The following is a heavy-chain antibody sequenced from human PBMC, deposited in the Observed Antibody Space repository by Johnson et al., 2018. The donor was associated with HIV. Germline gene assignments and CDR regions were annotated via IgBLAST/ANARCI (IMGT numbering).Heavy chain of an antibody. D-gene: IGHD2-15*01. CDR1: GFTFSSYA. CDR2: ISYDGGNK. V-gene: IGHV3-30*04. Sequence: VQLVESGGGVVQPGRSLRLSCAASGFTFSSYAMHWVRQAPGKGLEWVAVISYDGGNKYYADSVKGRFTISRDNSKNTLYLQMNSLRAEDTAVYYCATPQEGYSAFDIWGQGTMVTVSS. CDR3: ATPQEGYSAFDI. J-gene: IGHJ3*02.